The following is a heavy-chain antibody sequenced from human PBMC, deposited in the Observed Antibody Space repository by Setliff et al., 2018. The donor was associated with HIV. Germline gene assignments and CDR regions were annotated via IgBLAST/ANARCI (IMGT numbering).Heavy chain of an antibody. V-gene: IGHV4-4*07. J-gene: IGHJ6*03. Sequence: PSQTLSLTCAVFGGSFSGNYWTWIRQPAGKGLEWIGRIYTSGNTNYNPSLKSRVTMSVDTSKNQFSLNLSSVTAADTAVYYCARGLYTGSYYYMDVWGKGTTVTVSS. D-gene: IGHD3-16*01. CDR1: GGSFSGNY. CDR2: IYTSGNT. CDR3: ARGLYTGSYYYMDV.